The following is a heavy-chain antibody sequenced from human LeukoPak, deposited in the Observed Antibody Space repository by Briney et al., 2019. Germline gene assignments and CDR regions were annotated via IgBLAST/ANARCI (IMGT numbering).Heavy chain of an antibody. Sequence: ASVKVSCKASGYTFTSYYMHWVRQAPGQGLEWMGWINPNSGGTNYAQKFQGRVTMTRDTSISTAYMELSRLRSDDTAVYYCARDWMTAVTEFDYWGQGTLVTVSS. V-gene: IGHV1-2*02. CDR1: GYTFTSYY. CDR3: ARDWMTAVTEFDY. J-gene: IGHJ4*02. CDR2: INPNSGGT. D-gene: IGHD4-17*01.